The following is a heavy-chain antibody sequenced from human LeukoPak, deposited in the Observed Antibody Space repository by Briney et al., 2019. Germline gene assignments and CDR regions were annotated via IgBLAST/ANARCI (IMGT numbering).Heavy chain of an antibody. CDR3: ARVSVTSGYPYYFDY. D-gene: IGHD3-22*01. V-gene: IGHV4-31*03. CDR1: GGSIRSGGYY. Sequence: PSETLSLTCTVSGGSIRSGGYYWSGIRQHPGKGLEWIGYIYYSGSTYYNPSLKSRVTISVDTSKNQFSLKLSSVTAADTAVYYCARVSVTSGYPYYFDYWGQGTLVTVSS. CDR2: IYYSGST. J-gene: IGHJ4*02.